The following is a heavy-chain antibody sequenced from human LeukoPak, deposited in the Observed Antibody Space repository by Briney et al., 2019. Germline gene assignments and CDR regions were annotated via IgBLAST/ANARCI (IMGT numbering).Heavy chain of an antibody. J-gene: IGHJ4*02. CDR1: GFTFSNAW. D-gene: IGHD3-22*01. V-gene: IGHV3-23*01. CDR3: ALPYYYDSSGQGDFDY. CDR2: ISGSGGST. Sequence: GGSLRLSCAASGFTFSNAWMSRVRQAPGKGLEWVSAISGSGGSTYYADSVKGRFTISRDNSKTTLYLQMNSLRAEDTAVYYCALPYYYDSSGQGDFDYWGQGTLVTVSS.